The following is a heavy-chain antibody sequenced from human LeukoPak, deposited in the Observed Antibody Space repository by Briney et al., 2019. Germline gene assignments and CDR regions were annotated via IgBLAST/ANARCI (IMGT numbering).Heavy chain of an antibody. CDR3: ATVSDLGTTGCSFDY. V-gene: IGHV1-24*01. Sequence: ASVKVSCKVSGYTLTELSMHRVRQAPGKGREWMGGFDPEGGETIYAQKFQGRVTMTEEQSTDTAYMELSSLISEDTAVYYCATVSDLGTTGCSFDYWGQGTLVTVSS. D-gene: IGHD1-1*01. CDR2: FDPEGGET. CDR1: GYTLTELS. J-gene: IGHJ4*02.